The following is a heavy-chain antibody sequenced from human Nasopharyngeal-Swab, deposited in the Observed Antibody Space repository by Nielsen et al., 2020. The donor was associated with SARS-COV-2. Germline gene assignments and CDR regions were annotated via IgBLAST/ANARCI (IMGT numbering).Heavy chain of an antibody. CDR3: ARTLRYSYGPGY. D-gene: IGHD5-18*01. CDR1: GFTFSSYA. CDR2: ISYDGSNK. Sequence: GGSLRLSCAASGFTFSSYAMRWVRQAPGKGLEWVAVISYDGSNKYYADSVKGRFTISRDNSKNTLYLQMNSLRAEDTAVYYCARTLRYSYGPGYWGQGTLVTVSS. V-gene: IGHV3-30*04. J-gene: IGHJ4*02.